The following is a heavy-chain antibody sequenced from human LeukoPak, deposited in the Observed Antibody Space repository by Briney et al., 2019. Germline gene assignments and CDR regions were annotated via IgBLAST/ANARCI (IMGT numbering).Heavy chain of an antibody. CDR1: SYTFTNYG. CDR2: INPNSGGT. D-gene: IGHD3-10*01. J-gene: IGHJ6*03. CDR3: ARDRGLRGYGSGYMDV. Sequence: ASVKVSCKASSYTFTNYGIGWVRQAPGQGLEWMGWINPNSGGTNYAQKFQGRVTMTRDTSISTAYMELSRLRSDDTAVYYCARDRGLRGYGSGYMDVWGKGTTVTISS. V-gene: IGHV1-2*02.